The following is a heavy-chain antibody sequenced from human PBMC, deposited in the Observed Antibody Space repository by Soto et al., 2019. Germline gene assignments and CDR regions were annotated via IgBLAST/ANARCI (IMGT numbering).Heavy chain of an antibody. Sequence: EVQLVESGGGLVKPGGSLRLSCAASGFTFSSYSMNWVRQAPVKGLEWVSSISSSSSYIYYADSVKGRFTISRDNAKNSLYLQMNSLRAEDTAGYYCARVDYYGSGSYFDYWGQGTLVTVSS. CDR2: ISSSSSYI. J-gene: IGHJ4*02. V-gene: IGHV3-21*01. CDR1: GFTFSSYS. CDR3: ARVDYYGSGSYFDY. D-gene: IGHD3-10*01.